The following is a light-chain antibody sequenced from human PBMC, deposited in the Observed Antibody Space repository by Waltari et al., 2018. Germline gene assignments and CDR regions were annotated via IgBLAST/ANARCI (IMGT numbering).Light chain of an antibody. CDR3: QKYGTLPAT. J-gene: IGKJ1*01. Sequence: EIVLTQSPGTLSLSPGERATLSCRASQSVRRFLAWYQQKLGQAPRLLIYEATSRATGIPDSFSVSGFCTDFSLIISRLEPEDFAVYYCQKYGTLPATFGQGTKVEIK. CDR1: QSVRRF. V-gene: IGKV3-20*01. CDR2: EAT.